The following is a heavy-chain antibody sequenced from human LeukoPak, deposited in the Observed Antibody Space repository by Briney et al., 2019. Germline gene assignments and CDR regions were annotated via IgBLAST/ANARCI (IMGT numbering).Heavy chain of an antibody. CDR3: VKDLMGGSYASVD. CDR1: GFTLSNYA. Sequence: GGSLRLSCSASGFTLSNYAMHWVRQAPGKGLEYVSAISSNGGSTYYADSVKGRFTISRDNSKNTLYLQMSSLRAEDTAVYYCVKDLMGGSYASVDWGQGTLVTVSS. J-gene: IGHJ4*02. CDR2: ISSNGGST. V-gene: IGHV3-64D*06. D-gene: IGHD1-26*01.